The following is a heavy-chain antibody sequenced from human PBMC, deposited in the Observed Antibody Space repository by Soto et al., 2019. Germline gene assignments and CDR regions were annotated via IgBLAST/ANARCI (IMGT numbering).Heavy chain of an antibody. CDR3: ARDPYSYGLGMDV. Sequence: QVQLVESGGGVVQPGRSLRLSCAASGFTFSSYAMHWVRQAPGKGLEWVAVISYDGSNKYYADSVKGRFTISRDNSKNTLYLQMNSRRAEDTAVYYCARDPYSYGLGMDVWGQGTTVTVSS. D-gene: IGHD5-18*01. CDR1: GFTFSSYA. CDR2: ISYDGSNK. J-gene: IGHJ6*02. V-gene: IGHV3-30-3*01.